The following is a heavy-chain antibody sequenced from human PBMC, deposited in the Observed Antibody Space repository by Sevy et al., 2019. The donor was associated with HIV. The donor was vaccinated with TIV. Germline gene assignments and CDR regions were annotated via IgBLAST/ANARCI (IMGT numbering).Heavy chain of an antibody. CDR3: ARAAGWFDA. J-gene: IGHJ5*02. CDR1: GFAFNDYN. CDR2: ISTSTSTTTI. V-gene: IGHV3-11*01. Sequence: GGSLRLSCAASGFAFNDYNLSWIGQAPGKGLEWVSYISTSTSTTTIYYADSVKGRFTISRDNAKNSIYLQMNSLRVDDTAVYYCARAAGWFDAWGQGTLVTVSS.